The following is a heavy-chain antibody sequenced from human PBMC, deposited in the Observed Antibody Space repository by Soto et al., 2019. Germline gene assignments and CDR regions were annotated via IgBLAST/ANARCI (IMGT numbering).Heavy chain of an antibody. CDR1: GFTFSSYS. Sequence: EVQLVESGGGLVQPGGSLRLSCAASGFTFSSYSMNWVRQAPGKGLEWVSYISSSSSTIYYADSVKGRFTISRDNAKNSLYQQMNSLSAEDTAVYYGAGADSDYSHGYCYSGMDVWGQGTTVTVSS. CDR2: ISSSSSTI. D-gene: IGHD5-12*01. CDR3: AGADSDYSHGYCYSGMDV. J-gene: IGHJ6*02. V-gene: IGHV3-48*01.